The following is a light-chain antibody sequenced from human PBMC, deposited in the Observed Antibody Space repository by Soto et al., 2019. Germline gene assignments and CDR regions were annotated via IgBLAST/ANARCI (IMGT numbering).Light chain of an antibody. CDR2: DVS. Sequence: QSVLTQPASVSGSPGQSITISCTGTSSDVGGYNYVSWYQQHPGKAPKLMIYDVSNRPSGVSNRFSGSKSGNTASLTSSRLQAEDEADYYCSSYTSSSTDVFGTGTKVTVL. V-gene: IGLV2-14*01. J-gene: IGLJ1*01. CDR1: SSDVGGYNY. CDR3: SSYTSSSTDV.